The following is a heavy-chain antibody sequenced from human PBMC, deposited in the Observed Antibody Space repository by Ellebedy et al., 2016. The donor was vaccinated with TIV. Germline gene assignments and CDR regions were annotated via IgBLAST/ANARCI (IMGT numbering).Heavy chain of an antibody. CDR3: ARAIYGASYL. CDR1: GFTLSNYW. J-gene: IGHJ2*01. V-gene: IGHV3-7*01. Sequence: PGGSLRLSCTASGFTLSNYWMTWVRQAPGRGLEWVANINEDGTKKHFVDSVRGRFTISRDDAGNSLFLQMKSLGAEDTAVYYCARAIYGASYLWGRGTLVTVSS. CDR2: INEDGTKK. D-gene: IGHD4-17*01.